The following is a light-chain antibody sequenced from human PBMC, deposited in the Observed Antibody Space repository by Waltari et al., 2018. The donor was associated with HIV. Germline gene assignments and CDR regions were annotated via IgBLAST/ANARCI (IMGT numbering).Light chain of an antibody. CDR1: SGHSVYG. J-gene: IGLJ3*02. Sequence: QLQLTQSPPASASLGASVKLTCTLSSGHSVYGIAWPQQYPGKAPRYLMKLESDGSHTKGDGVPDRFSGSSSGAERYLTISSLQSDDEADYYCQTWGNGIRVFGGGTKVTVL. V-gene: IGLV4-69*01. CDR3: QTWGNGIRV. CDR2: LESDGSH.